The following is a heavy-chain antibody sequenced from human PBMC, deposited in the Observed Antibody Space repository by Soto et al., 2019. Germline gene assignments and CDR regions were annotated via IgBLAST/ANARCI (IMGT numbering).Heavy chain of an antibody. Sequence: EVQLVESGGGLVKPGGSLRLSCAGSGFTLSAYSMNWVRQAPGKGLEWVSSISSSTNYIYYADSVKGRFTISRDDAKNSLFLQMNSLRVEDTAVYYCAEDRAGQQSFYYFDSWGQGTLVTVSS. CDR3: AEDRAGQQSFYYFDS. V-gene: IGHV3-21*01. CDR1: GFTLSAYS. D-gene: IGHD6-13*01. J-gene: IGHJ4*02. CDR2: ISSSTNYI.